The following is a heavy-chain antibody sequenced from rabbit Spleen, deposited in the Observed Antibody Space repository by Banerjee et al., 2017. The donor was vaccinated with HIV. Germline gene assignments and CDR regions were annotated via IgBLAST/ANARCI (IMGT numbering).Heavy chain of an antibody. CDR1: GFDFSSYG. Sequence: QEQLVESGGGLVPPGGALKLSCKASGFDFSSYGVSWVRQAPGKGLEWIGYIDPVFARTYYASWVNGRFTISRHNAQNTLYLQLNSLTAADTATDFCVRDLDSSGWGALSYGLVLWGQGTLVTVS. CDR3: VRDLDSSGWGALSYGLVL. CDR2: IDPVFART. J-gene: IGHJ6*01. D-gene: IGHD4-1*01. V-gene: IGHV1S47*01.